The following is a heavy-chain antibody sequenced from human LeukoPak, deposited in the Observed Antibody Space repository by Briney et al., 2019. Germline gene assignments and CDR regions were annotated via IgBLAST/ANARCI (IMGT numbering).Heavy chain of an antibody. D-gene: IGHD3-10*01. CDR3: AKDSILLWYGNLGEGKFDA. CDR2: LFPSGTT. V-gene: IGHV4-4*07. J-gene: IGHJ5*02. CDR1: GGSISSYY. Sequence: SETLSLTCTVSGGSISSYYWNWIRQPAGKGLEWIGRLFPSGTTNHNPSLKSRVTMSVDTSKNQFSLNLSSVTAADTAVYYCAKDSILLWYGNLGEGKFDAWGQGTLVTVSS.